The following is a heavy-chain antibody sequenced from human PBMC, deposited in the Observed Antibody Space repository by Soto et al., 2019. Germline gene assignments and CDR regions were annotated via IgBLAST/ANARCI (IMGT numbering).Heavy chain of an antibody. CDR2: ISWNSGSI. D-gene: IGHD6-6*01. CDR3: AKDKYSSSSKGIDY. CDR1: GFTFDDYA. Sequence: PGGSLRLSCAASGFTFDDYAMHWVRQAPGKGLEWVSGISWNSGSIGYADSVKGRFTISRDNAKNSLYLQMNSLRAEDTALYYCAKDKYSSSSKGIDYWGQGTLVTVSS. V-gene: IGHV3-9*01. J-gene: IGHJ4*02.